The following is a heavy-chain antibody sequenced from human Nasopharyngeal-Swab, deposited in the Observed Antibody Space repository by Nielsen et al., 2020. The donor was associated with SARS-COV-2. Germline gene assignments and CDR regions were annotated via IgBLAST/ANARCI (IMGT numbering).Heavy chain of an antibody. D-gene: IGHD5-24*01. CDR3: GRYGYNAALDY. CDR1: GFTFSNNL. V-gene: IGHV3-7*01. CDR2: IKQDGSEK. J-gene: IGHJ4*02. Sequence: GESLKLSCASSGFTFSNNLLSLVRQAPGKGLEWVANIKQDGSEKFYVDSVKGRFTISRDNAKNSLYLQMNTLRVEDTAVYYCGRYGYNAALDYWGQGTLVNVS.